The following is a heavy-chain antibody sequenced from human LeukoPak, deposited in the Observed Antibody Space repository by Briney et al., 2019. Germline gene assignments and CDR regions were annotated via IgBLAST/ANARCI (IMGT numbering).Heavy chain of an antibody. Sequence: GGSLRLSCAASGFTFKTYWMTWVRQTPEKGLEWVASIKGDGSEEYYVDSVKGRFSISRDSAQDSLYLQMNSLRAEDTAVYYCGRPGTTSRYRQIDYWGQGTLVTVSS. CDR2: IKGDGSEE. CDR1: GFTFKTYW. CDR3: GRPGTTSRYRQIDY. J-gene: IGHJ4*02. D-gene: IGHD1-1*01. V-gene: IGHV3-7*01.